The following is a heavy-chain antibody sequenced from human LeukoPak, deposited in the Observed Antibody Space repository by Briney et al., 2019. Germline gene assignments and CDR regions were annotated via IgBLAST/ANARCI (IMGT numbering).Heavy chain of an antibody. V-gene: IGHV3-23*01. CDR3: ATTYFYDNSGSYYFDY. CDR2: ISGSGYST. CDR1: GFSFSTYA. Sequence: GGSLRLSCAASGFSFSTYAMNCVRQAPGKGLEWVSGISGSGYSTYYADSVKGRFTISRDNSKDTLSLQLNSLRAEDTAVYYCATTYFYDNSGSYYFDYWGQGTLVTVSS. J-gene: IGHJ4*02. D-gene: IGHD3-22*01.